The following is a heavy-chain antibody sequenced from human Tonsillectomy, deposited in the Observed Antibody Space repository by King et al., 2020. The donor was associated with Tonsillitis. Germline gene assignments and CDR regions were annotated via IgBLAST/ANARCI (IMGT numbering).Heavy chain of an antibody. CDR3: ARHPPYGDYAWFAY. V-gene: IGHV5-10-1*03. Sequence: VQLVESGAEVKKPGESLKISCTGSGYNFSSHRISWVRQMPGKGLEWMGWIDPSDSYINYSPSFEGLVTISGDKSISTAYLQWSSLKASDTAIYYCARHPPYGDYAWFAYWGQGTLVTVSS. CDR2: IDPSDSYI. J-gene: IGHJ4*02. D-gene: IGHD4-17*01. CDR1: GYNFSSHR.